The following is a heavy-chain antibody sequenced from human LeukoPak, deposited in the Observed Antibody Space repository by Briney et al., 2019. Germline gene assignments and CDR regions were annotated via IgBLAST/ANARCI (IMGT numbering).Heavy chain of an antibody. CDR3: VTSFDYSDFY. CDR2: INPNTGGT. J-gene: IGHJ4*02. Sequence: ASVKVSCMASGYTFTNFYIHWVRQAPGQGLEWMGRINPNTGGTNFAQKFQDRVTVTRDTSISTAYLELSSLTSGDTAVYHCVTSFDYSDFYWGQGTLVTVS. V-gene: IGHV1-2*06. D-gene: IGHD4-11*01. CDR1: GYTFTNFY.